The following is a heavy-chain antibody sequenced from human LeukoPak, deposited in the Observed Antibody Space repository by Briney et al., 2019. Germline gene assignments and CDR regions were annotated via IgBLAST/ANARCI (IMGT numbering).Heavy chain of an antibody. D-gene: IGHD6-19*01. Sequence: KSSETLSLTCAVYGGSFSGYYWSWIRQPPGKGLEWIGEINHSGSTNYNPSLKSRVTISVDTSKNQFSLKLSSVTAADTAVYYCARGELCGRPFRYSSGYSAALFDYWGQGTLVTVSS. CDR3: ARGELCGRPFRYSSGYSAALFDY. J-gene: IGHJ4*02. CDR1: GGSFSGYY. V-gene: IGHV4-34*01. CDR2: INHSGST.